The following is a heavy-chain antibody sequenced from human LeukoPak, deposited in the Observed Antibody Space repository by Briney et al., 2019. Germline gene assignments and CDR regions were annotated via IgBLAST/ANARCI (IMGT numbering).Heavy chain of an antibody. J-gene: IGHJ4*02. V-gene: IGHV4-59*01. Sequence: PSETLSLTWTVAGGSISSYYWSWIRQPPGKGLEWIGYIYYSGSTNYNPSLKSRVTISVDTSKNQFSLKLSSVTAADTAVYYCARVGIVGATVFDYWGPGTLVTVSS. CDR1: GGSISSYY. D-gene: IGHD1-26*01. CDR3: ARVGIVGATVFDY. CDR2: IYYSGST.